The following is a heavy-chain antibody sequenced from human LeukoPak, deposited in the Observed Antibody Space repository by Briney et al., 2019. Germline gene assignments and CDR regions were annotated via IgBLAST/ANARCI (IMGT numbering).Heavy chain of an antibody. CDR2: ISWDGGIT. CDR1: GFTFHHYS. V-gene: IGHV3-43*01. Sequence: GGSLRLSCAASGFTFHHYSMHWVRQPPGKGLEWVSLISWDGGITYYADSVRGRFTISRDNAKNSLYLQMNSLRAEDTAIYYCTRDPNYPTYSSGWYHWGQGTLVTVSS. CDR3: TRDPNYPTYSSGWYH. D-gene: IGHD6-19*01. J-gene: IGHJ4*02.